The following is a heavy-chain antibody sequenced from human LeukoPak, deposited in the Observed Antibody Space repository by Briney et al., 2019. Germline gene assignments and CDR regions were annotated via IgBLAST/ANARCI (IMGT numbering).Heavy chain of an antibody. CDR2: IYSGGST. Sequence: GGSLRLSCAASGFTFSSYGMHWVRQAPGKGLEWVSVIYSGGSTYYADSVKGRFIISRDNSKNTLYLQMNSLRAEDTAVYYCARARFYAFDIWGQGTMVTVSS. V-gene: IGHV3-53*01. D-gene: IGHD2/OR15-2a*01. J-gene: IGHJ3*02. CDR3: ARARFYAFDI. CDR1: GFTFSSYG.